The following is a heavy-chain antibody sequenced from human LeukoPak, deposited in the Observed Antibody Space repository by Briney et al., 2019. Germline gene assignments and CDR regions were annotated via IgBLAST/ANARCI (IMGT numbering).Heavy chain of an antibody. Sequence: LRLSCAASGFTFDDYAMHWVRQAPGKGLEWVSGISWNSGSIGYADSVKGRFTISRDNAKNSLYLQMNSLRAEDTALYYCAKDYSSGWQGFYYFDYWGQGTLVTVSS. J-gene: IGHJ4*02. D-gene: IGHD6-19*01. V-gene: IGHV3-9*01. CDR3: AKDYSSGWQGFYYFDY. CDR1: GFTFDDYA. CDR2: ISWNSGSI.